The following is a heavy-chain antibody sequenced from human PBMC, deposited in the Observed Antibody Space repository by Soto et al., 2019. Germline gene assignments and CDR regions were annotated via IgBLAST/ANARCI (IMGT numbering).Heavy chain of an antibody. CDR3: ARGGVVMILGITGKSTWLDP. V-gene: IGHV4-34*01. CDR2: INRIGSA. CDR1: GGSFSSYY. D-gene: IGHD3-16*01. Sequence: QVQLQQWGDGLLKPSETLSLTCAVYGGSFSSYYWNWIRQSPGKGLEWIGDINRIGSANYNPSLTGLVTMSVDSWKKQLDLRLTSVPAADTGMYYCARGGVVMILGITGKSTWLDPWGQGTLVIVS. J-gene: IGHJ5*02.